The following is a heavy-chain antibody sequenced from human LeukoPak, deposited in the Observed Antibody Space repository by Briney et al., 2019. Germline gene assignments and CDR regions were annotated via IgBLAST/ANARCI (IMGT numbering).Heavy chain of an antibody. V-gene: IGHV1-18*04. Sequence: GASVKVSCKASGYTFTSYGISWVRQAPGQGREWMGWISAYNGNTNYAQKLQGRVTMTTDTSTNTAYMELRSLRSDDTAVYYCARVEGIQPWWRGMDVWGKGTTVTVSS. J-gene: IGHJ6*04. CDR2: ISAYNGNT. D-gene: IGHD5-18*01. CDR1: GYTFTSYG. CDR3: ARVEGIQPWWRGMDV.